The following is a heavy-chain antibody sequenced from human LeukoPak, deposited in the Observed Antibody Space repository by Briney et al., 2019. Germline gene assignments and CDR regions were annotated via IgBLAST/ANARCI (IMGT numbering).Heavy chain of an antibody. D-gene: IGHD2-15*01. CDR1: GFTFSSYS. V-gene: IGHV3-21*01. CDR2: ISSSSSHI. J-gene: IGHJ4*02. Sequence: AGGSLRPSCAASGFTFSSYSMNWVRQAPGKGLEWVSSISSSSSHIYYADSVKGRFTISRDNAKNSLYLQMNSLRAEDTAVYYCARVTAATRFVDYWGQGTLVTVSS. CDR3: ARVTAATRFVDY.